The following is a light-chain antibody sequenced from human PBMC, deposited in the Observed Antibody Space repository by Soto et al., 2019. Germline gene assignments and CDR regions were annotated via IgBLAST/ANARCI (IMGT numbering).Light chain of an antibody. CDR2: RNN. CDR1: TSNIGNNF. J-gene: IGLJ3*02. Sequence: QSVLTQPPSASGTPGQRVTISCSGSTSNIGNNFVFWYHQLPGTAPKLLIYRNNQRPSVVPDRFSGSKSGTSASLAISGLRSEDEADYHCAAWDDSVTGWVFGGGTKLTVL. V-gene: IGLV1-47*01. CDR3: AAWDDSVTGWV.